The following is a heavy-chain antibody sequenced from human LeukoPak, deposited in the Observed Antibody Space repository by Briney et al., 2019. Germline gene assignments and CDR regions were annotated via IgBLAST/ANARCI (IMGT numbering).Heavy chain of an antibody. Sequence: GESLKISYKGSGYTFTIYWIAWVRQMPGKGLEWMGIIYPGDSDTRYSPSFQGQVTISADTSIGTAYLQWSSLKASDTAMYYCARGVGHDAFDIWGQGTMVTVSS. V-gene: IGHV5-51*01. J-gene: IGHJ3*02. CDR1: GYTFTIYW. CDR2: IYPGDSDT. CDR3: ARGVGHDAFDI.